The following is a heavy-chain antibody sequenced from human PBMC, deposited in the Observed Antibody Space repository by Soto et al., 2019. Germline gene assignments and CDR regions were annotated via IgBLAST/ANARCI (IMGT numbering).Heavy chain of an antibody. Sequence: GGSLRLSCAASGFTFSSYAMSWVRQAPGKGLEWVSAISGSGGSTYYADSVKGRFTISRDNSKNTLYLQMNSLRAEDTAVYYCARGPMGVALRYYYGMDVWGQGTTVTVSS. D-gene: IGHD3-16*01. CDR3: ARGPMGVALRYYYGMDV. CDR1: GFTFSSYA. CDR2: ISGSGGST. V-gene: IGHV3-23*01. J-gene: IGHJ6*02.